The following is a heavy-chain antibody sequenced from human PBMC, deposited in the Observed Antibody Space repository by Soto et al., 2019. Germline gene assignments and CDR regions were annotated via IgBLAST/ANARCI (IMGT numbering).Heavy chain of an antibody. J-gene: IGHJ4*02. CDR3: TINGAGWGD. CDR1: GGTFSSYT. D-gene: IGHD1-26*01. V-gene: IGHV1-69*02. CDR2: IIPILGIA. Sequence: QVQLVQSGAEVKKPGSSVKVSCKASGGTFSSYTISWVRQAPGQGLEWMGRIIPILGIANYTQTLQGRVTIIADKSTSTAYMKLSSLRFEDTAVYYCTINGAGWGDWGRGTLVTVSS.